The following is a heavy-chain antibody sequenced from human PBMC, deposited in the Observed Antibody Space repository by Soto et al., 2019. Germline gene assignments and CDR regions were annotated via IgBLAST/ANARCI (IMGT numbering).Heavy chain of an antibody. Sequence: GSLRLSCAASGFTFSSYGMHWVRQAPGKGLEWVAVIWYDGSNKYYADSVKGRFTISRDNSKNTLYLQMNSLRAEDTAVYYCARDSTDSSSSTGYYYYYYGMDVWGQGTTVTVSS. CDR1: GFTFSSYG. D-gene: IGHD6-6*01. V-gene: IGHV3-33*01. CDR2: IWYDGSNK. J-gene: IGHJ6*02. CDR3: ARDSTDSSSSTGYYYYYYGMDV.